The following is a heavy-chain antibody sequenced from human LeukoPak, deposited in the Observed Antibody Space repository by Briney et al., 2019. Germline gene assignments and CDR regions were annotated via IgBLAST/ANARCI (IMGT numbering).Heavy chain of an antibody. D-gene: IGHD3-22*01. V-gene: IGHV4-59*08. CDR1: GDSISNYY. J-gene: IGHJ3*02. CDR3: ARHDYFYDSSTYQPAFDI. Sequence: PSETLSLTCTVSGDSISNYYWSWIRQHSGKGLEWIGYIHSNGRTNYNPSLKSRVTMSLDTSKNQFSLNLSSVTAADTAVYYCARHDYFYDSSTYQPAFDIWGQGTMVTASS. CDR2: IHSNGRT.